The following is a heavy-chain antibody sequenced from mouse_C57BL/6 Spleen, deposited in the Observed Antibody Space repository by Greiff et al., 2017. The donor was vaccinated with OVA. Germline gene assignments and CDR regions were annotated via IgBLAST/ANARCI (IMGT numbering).Heavy chain of an antibody. V-gene: IGHV5-17*01. CDR2: ISSGSSTI. D-gene: IGHD1-1*01. CDR1: GFTFSDYG. CDR3: ARPHYYGSSRGYAMDY. J-gene: IGHJ4*01. Sequence: VQLKESGGGLVKPGGSLKLSCAASGFTFSDYGMHWVRQAPEKGLEWVAYISSGSSTIYYADTVKGRFTISRDTAKNTLFLQMTSLRSEDTAMYYCARPHYYGSSRGYAMDYWGQGTSVTVSS.